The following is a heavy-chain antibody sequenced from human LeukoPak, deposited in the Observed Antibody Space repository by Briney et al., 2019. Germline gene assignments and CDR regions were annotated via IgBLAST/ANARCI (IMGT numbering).Heavy chain of an antibody. CDR3: ARRGSYSSYWFDP. Sequence: ASVKVSCKASGYTFTGYYMHWVRQAPGQGLEWMGWINPNSGGTNYAQKFQGRVTMTRDTSISTAYMELSSLRSEDTAVYYCARRGSYSSYWFDPWGQGTLVTVSS. J-gene: IGHJ5*02. D-gene: IGHD1-26*01. CDR2: INPNSGGT. V-gene: IGHV1-2*02. CDR1: GYTFTGYY.